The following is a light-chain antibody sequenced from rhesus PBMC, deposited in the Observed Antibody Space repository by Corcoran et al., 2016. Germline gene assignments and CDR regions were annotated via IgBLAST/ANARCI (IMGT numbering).Light chain of an antibody. J-gene: IGKJ3*01. CDR3: QHSYGTPFT. CDR2: AAS. Sequence: DIQMTQSPSSLSASVGDRVTITCRASENVNNYLHWYQQKPGKAPKLLIYAASTLQSGVPSRSSGIGSGTDYTFTISSLQPEDVATYYCQHSYGTPFTFGPGTKLDIK. V-gene: IGKV1-74*01. CDR1: ENVNNY.